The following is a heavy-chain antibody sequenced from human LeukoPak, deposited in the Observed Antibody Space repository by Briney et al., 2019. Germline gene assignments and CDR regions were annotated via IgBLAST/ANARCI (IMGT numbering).Heavy chain of an antibody. CDR1: GYTFTSYA. CDR2: INPSGGST. J-gene: IGHJ4*02. D-gene: IGHD3-3*01. Sequence: GASVKVSCKASGYTFTSYAMNWVRQAPGQGLEWMGIINPSGGSTSYAQKFQGRVTMTRDMSTSTVYMELSSLRSEDTAVYYCARVPGGEEWSSTTFDYWGQGTLVTVSS. V-gene: IGHV1-46*01. CDR3: ARVPGGEEWSSTTFDY.